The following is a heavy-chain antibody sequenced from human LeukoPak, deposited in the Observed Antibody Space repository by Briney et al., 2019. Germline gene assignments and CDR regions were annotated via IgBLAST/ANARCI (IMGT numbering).Heavy chain of an antibody. CDR3: ATGNRYYYGSGSLDY. CDR2: IIPIFGTA. V-gene: IGHV1-69*13. CDR1: GGTFRSYA. J-gene: IGHJ4*02. Sequence: SVKVSCKPCGGTFRSYAVRCVGQAPGQGLEWMGGIIPIFGTANYAQKFQGRVTITADESTSTAYMELTSLRSEDTAVYYCATGNRYYYGSGSLDYWGQGTLVTVSS. D-gene: IGHD3-10*01.